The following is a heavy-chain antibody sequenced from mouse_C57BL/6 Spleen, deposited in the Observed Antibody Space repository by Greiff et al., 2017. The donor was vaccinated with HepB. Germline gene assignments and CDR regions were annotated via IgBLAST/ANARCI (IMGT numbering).Heavy chain of an antibody. CDR3: EREGYNYGYWYFEV. CDR2: INDDGSSP. V-gene: IGHV5-16*01. J-gene: IGHJ1*03. Sequence: EVKLMESEGGLVQPGSSMKLSCTASGFTFSDYYMAWVRQVPEKGLEWVANINDDGSSPYYLDCLKSPFIISIDNAKNSLYLQMSRLKSQDTATYYYEREGYNYGYWYFEVWGTGTTVNVSS. D-gene: IGHD1-1*01. CDR1: GFTFSDYY.